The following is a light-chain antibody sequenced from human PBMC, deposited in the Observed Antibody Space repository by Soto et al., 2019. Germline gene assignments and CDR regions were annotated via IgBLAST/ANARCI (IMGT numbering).Light chain of an antibody. V-gene: IGLV2-8*01. CDR1: SSDVGGYVY. CDR2: EVN. CDR3: SSYAGTNTDVI. J-gene: IGLJ2*01. Sequence: QSALTQPPSASGSLGQSVTISCTGTSSDVGGYVYVSWYQQYPGKAPKLMIYEVNKRPSGVPDRFSGSKSGNTASLTVSGLQAEDEADYYCSSYAGTNTDVIFGGGTKLTVL.